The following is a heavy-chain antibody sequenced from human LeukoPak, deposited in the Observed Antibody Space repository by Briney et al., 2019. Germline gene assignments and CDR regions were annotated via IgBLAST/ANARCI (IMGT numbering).Heavy chain of an antibody. Sequence: SVKGSCKASGGTFSSYAISWVRQAPGQGLEWMGGIIPIFGTANYAQKFQGRVTITTDESTSTAYMELSSLRSEDTAVYYCARGTTGTTPFDYWGQGTLVTVSS. CDR2: IIPIFGTA. D-gene: IGHD1-1*01. V-gene: IGHV1-69*05. J-gene: IGHJ4*02. CDR1: GGTFSSYA. CDR3: ARGTTGTTPFDY.